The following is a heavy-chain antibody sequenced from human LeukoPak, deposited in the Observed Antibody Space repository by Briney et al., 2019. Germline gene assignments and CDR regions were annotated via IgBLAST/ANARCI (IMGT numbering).Heavy chain of an antibody. J-gene: IGHJ4*02. Sequence: GGSLRLSCAASGFTFSSYGMHWVRQAPGKGLEWVAFIRYDGSNKYYADSVKGRFTISRDNSKNTLYLQMNSLRAEDTAVYYCAKVGRDYGGNSGVDYWGQGTLVTVSS. V-gene: IGHV3-30*02. CDR1: GFTFSSYG. CDR3: AKVGRDYGGNSGVDY. D-gene: IGHD4-23*01. CDR2: IRYDGSNK.